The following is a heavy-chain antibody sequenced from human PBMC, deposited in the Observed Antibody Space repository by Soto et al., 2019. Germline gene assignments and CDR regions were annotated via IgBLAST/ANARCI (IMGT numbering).Heavy chain of an antibody. CDR2: IIPMLDRT. CDR3: ARGTVTLFGVVTPPDY. V-gene: IGHV1-69*08. CDR1: GGSFNSFH. D-gene: IGHD3-3*01. J-gene: IGHJ4*02. Sequence: QVQLVQSGAEVKRPGSSVKDSCKSSGGSFNSFHFNWVRQAPGQGLEWMGRIIPMLDRTQYAQMFQGRVTITADKSTSTAYMEMSGLESVDTAVYYCARGTVTLFGVVTPPDYWGQGTLVTVSS.